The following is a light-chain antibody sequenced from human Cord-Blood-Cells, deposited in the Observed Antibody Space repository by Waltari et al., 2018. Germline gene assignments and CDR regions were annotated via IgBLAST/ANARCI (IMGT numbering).Light chain of an antibody. CDR3: QQYNNWPPS. CDR1: QSVSSN. Sequence: EIVMTQSPATLSVSPGARATLSCRASQSVSSNLAWYQQKPGQAPRLLIYGASTRATGIPARFSGSGSGTEFTLTISSLQYEDFAVYYCQQYNNWPPSFGQGTKVEIK. J-gene: IGKJ1*01. CDR2: GAS. V-gene: IGKV3-15*01.